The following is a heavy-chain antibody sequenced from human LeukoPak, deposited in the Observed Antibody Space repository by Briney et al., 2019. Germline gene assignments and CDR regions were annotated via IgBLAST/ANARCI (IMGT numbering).Heavy chain of an antibody. V-gene: IGHV4-4*07. J-gene: IGHJ5*02. CDR2: IYGTGTI. Sequence: SETLSLTCTVSGGSISSYYRSWIRQPAGKGLEWIGRIYGTGTITYNPSLQSRVTMSVDTSKNEFSLKMSSVTAADTAVYYCTRDSGTTGEVKFDPWGQGTLVAVSS. CDR3: TRDSGTTGEVKFDP. D-gene: IGHD3-10*01. CDR1: GGSISSYY.